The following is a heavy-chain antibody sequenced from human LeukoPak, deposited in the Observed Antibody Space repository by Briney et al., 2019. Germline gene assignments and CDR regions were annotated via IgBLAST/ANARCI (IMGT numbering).Heavy chain of an antibody. Sequence: KTSETLSLTGTGSGGSISSDGYCWSWIRQPAGKGLEWIGRIYTSGDTTYNPSLKSRVTISVDTSKNQFSLKLTSVTAADTAVYYCARFRAPLSVGDCWGQGTLVTVSS. V-gene: IGHV4-61*02. CDR1: GGSISSDGYC. J-gene: IGHJ4*02. CDR2: IYTSGDT. CDR3: ARFRAPLSVGDC.